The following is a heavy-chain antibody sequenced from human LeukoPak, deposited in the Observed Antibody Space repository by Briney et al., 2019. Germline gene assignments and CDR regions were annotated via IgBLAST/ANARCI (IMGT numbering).Heavy chain of an antibody. J-gene: IGHJ4*02. D-gene: IGHD6-13*01. CDR3: ARYSSSWGLFDY. CDR1: GFTFSSYA. Sequence: PGRSLRLSCAASGFTFSSYAMHWVRQAPGKGLEWVAVISYDGSNKYYADSVKGRFTISRDNSKNTLYLQMNSLRAGDTAVYYCARYSSSWGLFDYWGQGTLVTVSS. CDR2: ISYDGSNK. V-gene: IGHV3-30*04.